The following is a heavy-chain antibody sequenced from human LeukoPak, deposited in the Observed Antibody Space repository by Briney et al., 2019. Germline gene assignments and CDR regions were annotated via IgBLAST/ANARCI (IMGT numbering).Heavy chain of an antibody. Sequence: SETLSLTCTVSGGSISSYYWSWIRQPAGKGLEWIGRIYTSGSTSYNPSLKSRVTMSVDTSKNQFSLKLSSVTAADTAVYYCARAGLGDFWSGYHQARDAFDIWGQGTMVTVSS. CDR1: GGSISSYY. J-gene: IGHJ3*02. D-gene: IGHD3-3*01. V-gene: IGHV4-4*07. CDR2: IYTSGST. CDR3: ARAGLGDFWSGYHQARDAFDI.